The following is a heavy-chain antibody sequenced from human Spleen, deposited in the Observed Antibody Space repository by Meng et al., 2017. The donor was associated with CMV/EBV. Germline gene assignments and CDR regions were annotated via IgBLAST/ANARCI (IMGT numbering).Heavy chain of an antibody. D-gene: IGHD6-25*01. Sequence: GESLKISCAASGFTFSSYAMHWVRQAPGKGLEWVAVVRYDGTNTYYGDSVKGRFTISRDNSKNTLYLQMDSPRAEDTAVYYCAKDSGYHAFDIWGQGTMVTVSS. CDR3: AKDSGYHAFDI. J-gene: IGHJ3*02. V-gene: IGHV3-30*02. CDR1: GFTFSSYA. CDR2: VRYDGTNT.